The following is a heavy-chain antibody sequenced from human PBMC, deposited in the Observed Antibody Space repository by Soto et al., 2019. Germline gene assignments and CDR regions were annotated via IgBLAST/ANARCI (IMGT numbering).Heavy chain of an antibody. J-gene: IGHJ4*02. CDR3: ARRHSSSWYLDY. V-gene: IGHV4-31*03. Sequence: QVQLQESGPGLVKPSQTLSLTCTVSGGSISSGGYYWSWIRQHPGKGLEWIGYIYYSGSTYYNPSLKSRVTISVYTSKNQFSLKLSSVTAADTAVYYCARRHSSSWYLDYWGQGTLVTVSS. D-gene: IGHD6-13*01. CDR2: IYYSGST. CDR1: GGSISSGGYY.